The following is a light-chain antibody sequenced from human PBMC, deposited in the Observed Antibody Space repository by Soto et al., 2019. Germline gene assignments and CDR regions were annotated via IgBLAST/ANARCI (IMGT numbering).Light chain of an antibody. CDR2: STT. CDR3: LLYYGGAVV. J-gene: IGLJ2*01. V-gene: IGLV7-43*01. CDR1: TGEVTSGFY. Sequence: QAVVTQEPSLTVSPGGTVTLTCASSTGEVTSGFYPNSFQQKPGQAPRALIYSTTNKHPWTPARFSGSLLGGKAALTLSGVQPEDEAEYHCLLYYGGAVVFGGGTKVTVL.